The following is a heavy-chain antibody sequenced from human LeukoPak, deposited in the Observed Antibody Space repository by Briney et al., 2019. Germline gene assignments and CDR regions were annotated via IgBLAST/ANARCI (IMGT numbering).Heavy chain of an antibody. Sequence: SETLSLTCTVSGGSISSYYWSWIRQPAGKGLEWIGRIYTSGSTNYNPSLKSRVTMSVDTSKNQFSLKLSSVTAADTAAYYCARDPDYYDSSGSSGYFDLWGRGTLVTVSS. D-gene: IGHD3-22*01. J-gene: IGHJ2*01. CDR2: IYTSGST. V-gene: IGHV4-4*07. CDR1: GGSISSYY. CDR3: ARDPDYYDSSGSSGYFDL.